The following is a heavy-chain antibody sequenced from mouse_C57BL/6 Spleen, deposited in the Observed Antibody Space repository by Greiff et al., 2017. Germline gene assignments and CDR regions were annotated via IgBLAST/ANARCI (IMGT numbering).Heavy chain of an antibody. J-gene: IGHJ3*01. CDR1: GYAFSSYW. V-gene: IGHV1-80*01. D-gene: IGHD2-1*01. CDR2: IYPGDGDT. Sequence: VMLVESGAELVKPGASVKISCKASGYAFSSYWMNWVKQRPGKGLEWIGQIYPGDGDTNYNGKFKGKATLTADKSSSTAYMQLSSLTSEDSAVYFCARVYYGNYGGVFFAYWGQGTLVTVSA. CDR3: ARVYYGNYGGVFFAY.